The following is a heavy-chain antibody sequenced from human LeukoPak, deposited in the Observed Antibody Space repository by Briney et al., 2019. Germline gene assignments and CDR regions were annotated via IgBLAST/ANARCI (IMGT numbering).Heavy chain of an antibody. CDR2: IFPGDSDT. D-gene: IGHD3-3*01. CDR1: GYSFTSYW. J-gene: IGHJ3*02. Sequence: GESLKISCKGSGYSFTSYWIGWVRQTPGKGLEWMGIIFPGDSDTRYSPYFQDQVTISADNSICTSYLQWSSLKASDTAMYYCARKLRRTAFDIWGQGTMVTVSS. CDR3: ARKLRRTAFDI. V-gene: IGHV5-51*01.